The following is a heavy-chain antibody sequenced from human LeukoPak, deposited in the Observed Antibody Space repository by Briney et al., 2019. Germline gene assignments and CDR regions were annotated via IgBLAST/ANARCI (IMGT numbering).Heavy chain of an antibody. CDR2: MNRNSGNT. J-gene: IGHJ4*02. CDR3: ASSGGYSGYDYRLDY. D-gene: IGHD5-12*01. Sequence: ASVKVSCKASGYTFTSYDINWVRQATGQGLEWMGWMNRNSGNTGYAQKFQGRVTITADKSTSTAYMELSSLRSEDTAVYYCASSGGYSGYDYRLDYWGQGTLVTVSS. V-gene: IGHV1-8*01. CDR1: GYTFTSYD.